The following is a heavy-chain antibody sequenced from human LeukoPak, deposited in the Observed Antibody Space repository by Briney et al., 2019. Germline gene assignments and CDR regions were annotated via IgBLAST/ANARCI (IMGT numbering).Heavy chain of an antibody. Sequence: AGGSLRLSCAASGFTVSSNYMSWVRQAPGKGLEWVSVIYSGGSTYYADSVKGRFTISRDNSKNTLYLQMNSLRAEDTAVYYCAREAADYYGSGSYFDYWGQGTLVTVSS. CDR2: IYSGGST. CDR1: GFTVSSNY. J-gene: IGHJ4*02. V-gene: IGHV3-53*01. CDR3: AREAADYYGSGSYFDY. D-gene: IGHD3-10*01.